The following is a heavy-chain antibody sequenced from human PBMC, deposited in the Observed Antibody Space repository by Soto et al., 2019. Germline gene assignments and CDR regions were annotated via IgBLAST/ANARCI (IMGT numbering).Heavy chain of an antibody. V-gene: IGHV1-2*02. CDR2: INPNRGGT. Sequence: GASVTVSCLASGYTFTGYYMHWVRQAPGQGREWMGWINPNRGGTNYAQKFQGRVTLTRDTSISTAYMELSRLTSDDTAVYYCARGDCSSTSCYTAEYYYYGMDVWGQGTTVTVSS. CDR1: GYTFTGYY. J-gene: IGHJ6*02. CDR3: ARGDCSSTSCYTAEYYYYGMDV. D-gene: IGHD2-2*02.